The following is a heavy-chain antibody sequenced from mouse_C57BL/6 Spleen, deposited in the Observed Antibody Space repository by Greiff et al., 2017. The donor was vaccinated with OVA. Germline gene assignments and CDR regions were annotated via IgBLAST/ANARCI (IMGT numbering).Heavy chain of an antibody. CDR2: IWGVGST. V-gene: IGHV2-6*01. J-gene: IGHJ3*01. D-gene: IGHD2-3*01. Sequence: VQLQQSGPGLVAPSQSLSITCTVSGFSLTSYGVDWVRQSPGKGLEWLGVIWGVGSTNYNSALKSRLSISKDNSKSQVFVKMNSLQTDDTAMYYCASGRDGYLFAYWGQGTLVTVSA. CDR1: GFSLTSYG. CDR3: ASGRDGYLFAY.